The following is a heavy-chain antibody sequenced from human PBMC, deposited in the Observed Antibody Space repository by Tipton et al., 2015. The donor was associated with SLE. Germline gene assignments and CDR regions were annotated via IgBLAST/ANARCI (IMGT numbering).Heavy chain of an antibody. J-gene: IGHJ3*02. CDR2: IYYSGST. Sequence: TLSLTCTVSGGSISSHYWSWIRQPPGKGLEWIGYIYYSGSTNSNPSLKSRVTISVDTSKNQFSLKLSSVTAADTAVYYCARGGGARKSRRWVPVLDIWGQGTMVTVSS. V-gene: IGHV4-59*11. D-gene: IGHD6-13*01. CDR1: GGSISSHY. CDR3: ARGGGARKSRRWVPVLDI.